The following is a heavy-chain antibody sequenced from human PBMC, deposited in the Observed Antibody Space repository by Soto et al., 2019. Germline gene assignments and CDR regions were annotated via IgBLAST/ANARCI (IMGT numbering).Heavy chain of an antibody. D-gene: IGHD3-3*02. Sequence: QVQLQQWGAGLLKPSETLSLTCAVYGGSFSGYYWSWIRQPPGKGLEWIGEITHSGSTNCNPSLKSRVTISIDTSKHQCSLKLSSVNAADTAVYYCARGLEGQLGDYWGQGTLVTVSS. J-gene: IGHJ4*02. V-gene: IGHV4-34*01. CDR3: ARGLEGQLGDY. CDR1: GGSFSGYY. CDR2: ITHSGST.